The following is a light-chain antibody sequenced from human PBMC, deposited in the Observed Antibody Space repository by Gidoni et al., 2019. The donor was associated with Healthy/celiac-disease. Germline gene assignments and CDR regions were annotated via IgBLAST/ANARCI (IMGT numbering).Light chain of an antibody. V-gene: IGKV2-28*01. J-gene: IGKJ1*01. CDR1: QSLLHSNGYNY. CDR3: MQALQTPRT. CDR2: LGS. Sequence: DIVMTQSPLFLPVTPGEPASISCRSSQSLLHSNGYNYLYWYLQKPGQSPQLLIYLGSNRASGVPDRFSGSGSGTDFTLKISRVEAEDVGVYYCMQALQTPRTFGQXTKVEIK.